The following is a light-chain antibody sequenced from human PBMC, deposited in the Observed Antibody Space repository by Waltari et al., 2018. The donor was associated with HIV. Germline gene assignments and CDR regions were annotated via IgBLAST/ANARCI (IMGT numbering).Light chain of an antibody. CDR1: SLRNKY. Sequence: SSALTQDPTVSVALGQTVKITCQGDSLRNKYASWYQARPGQAPVLVIFSKNSRPSGIPDRFSGSTSGVTASLTIIGAQAEDEAAYFCSSRDSSNSPLLFGGGTKLTVL. CDR3: SSRDSSNSPLL. J-gene: IGLJ2*01. CDR2: SKN. V-gene: IGLV3-19*01.